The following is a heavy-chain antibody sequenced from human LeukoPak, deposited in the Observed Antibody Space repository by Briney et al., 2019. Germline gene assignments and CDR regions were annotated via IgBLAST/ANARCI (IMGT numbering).Heavy chain of an antibody. V-gene: IGHV4-30-4*07. CDR2: IYYSGST. D-gene: IGHD3-10*01. CDR3: ARAVGSGSFQTYYYYMDV. CDR1: GGSIGSGGYS. J-gene: IGHJ6*03. Sequence: SQTLSLTCAVSGGSIGSGGYSWSWIRQPPGKGLEWIGYIYYSGSTYYNPSLKSRVTISVDTSKNQFSLKLSSVTAADTAVYYCARAVGSGSFQTYYYYMDVWGKGTTVTISS.